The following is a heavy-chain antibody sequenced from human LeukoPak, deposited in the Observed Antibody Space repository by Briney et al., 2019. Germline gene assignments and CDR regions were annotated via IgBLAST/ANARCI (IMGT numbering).Heavy chain of an antibody. D-gene: IGHD7-27*01. CDR3: ARLSSPWMGTARYYFDY. V-gene: IGHV4-39*01. Sequence: SETLSLTCTVSGGSISSDSYYWGWIRQPPGKGLEWIGSVYYSGSTDYNPSLKSRVTISVDTSKNQFSLKLSSVTAADTAVYYCARLSSPWMGTARYYFDYWGQGTLVTVSS. CDR1: GGSISSDSYY. CDR2: VYYSGST. J-gene: IGHJ4*02.